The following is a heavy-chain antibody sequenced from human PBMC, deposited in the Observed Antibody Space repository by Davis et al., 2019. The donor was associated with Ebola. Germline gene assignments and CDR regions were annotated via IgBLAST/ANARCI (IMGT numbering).Heavy chain of an antibody. CDR3: ARRYSGRYSYHYGMDV. CDR2: IYHSGST. J-gene: IGHJ6*04. CDR1: GGSISSGNW. D-gene: IGHD1-26*01. Sequence: SETLSLTCAVSGGSISSGNWWSWVRQPPGKGLEWIGEIYHSGSTNYNPSLKSRVTMSVDKSKNQFSLKVSSVTAADTAIYYCARRYSGRYSYHYGMDVWGKGTTVTVSS. V-gene: IGHV4-4*02.